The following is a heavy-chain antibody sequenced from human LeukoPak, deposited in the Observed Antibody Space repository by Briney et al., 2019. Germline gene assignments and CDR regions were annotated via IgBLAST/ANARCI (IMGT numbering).Heavy chain of an antibody. CDR2: IYHSGST. D-gene: IGHD1-26*01. V-gene: IGHV4-38-2*02. CDR1: GYSISSGYY. CDR3: ARDHKYSGSYGVFDY. J-gene: IGHJ4*02. Sequence: SETLSLTCTVSGYSISSGYYWGWIRQPPGKGLEWIGNIYHSGSTYYNPSLKSRVTISVDTSKNQFSLQLNSVTPEDTAVYYCARDHKYSGSYGVFDYWGQGTLDTVSS.